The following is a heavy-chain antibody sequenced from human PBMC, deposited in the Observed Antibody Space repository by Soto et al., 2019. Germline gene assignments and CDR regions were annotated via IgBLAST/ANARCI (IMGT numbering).Heavy chain of an antibody. D-gene: IGHD2-15*01. V-gene: IGHV1-3*01. CDR1: GYTFTSYA. CDR3: ARVSVVAATPRRYFDY. J-gene: IGHJ4*02. Sequence: QVQLVQSGAEVKKPGASVKVSCKASGYTFTSYAMHWVRQAPGQWLEWMGWINAGNGNTKYSQKFQGRVTITRDTSASTAYMELSSLRSEDTAVYYCARVSVVAATPRRYFDYWGQGTLVTVSS. CDR2: INAGNGNT.